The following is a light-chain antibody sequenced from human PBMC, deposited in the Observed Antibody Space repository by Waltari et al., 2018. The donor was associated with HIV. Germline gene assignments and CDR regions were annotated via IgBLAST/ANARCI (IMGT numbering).Light chain of an antibody. CDR1: QRIGKF. V-gene: IGKV1-39*01. CDR3: QQTYRTPS. J-gene: IGKJ1*01. CDR2: AAS. Sequence: DIPLTQSPSSLAASVGERVTITCRASQRIGKFLNWYQHKPGKAASLLIFAASSLHSGVPSRFIGSRYGTDLTCTIAGRQPEDIATYYCQQTYRTPSFGQGTTVEV.